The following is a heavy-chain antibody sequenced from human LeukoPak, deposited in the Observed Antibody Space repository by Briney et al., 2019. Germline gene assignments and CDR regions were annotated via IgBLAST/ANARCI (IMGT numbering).Heavy chain of an antibody. V-gene: IGHV3-7*01. CDR2: IKQDGSEK. J-gene: IGHJ6*03. D-gene: IGHD6-13*01. CDR1: GFTFSSYS. Sequence: GGSLRLSCAASGFTFSSYSMNWVRQAPGKGLEWVANIKQDGSEKYYVDSVKGRFTISRDNAKNSLYLQMNSLRAEDTAVYYCARERHTRHVSGSSRDYYYYMDVWGKGTTVTVSS. CDR3: ARERHTRHVSGSSRDYYYYMDV.